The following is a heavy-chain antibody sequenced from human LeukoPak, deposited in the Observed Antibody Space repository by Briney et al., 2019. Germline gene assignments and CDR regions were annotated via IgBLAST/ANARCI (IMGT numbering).Heavy chain of an antibody. J-gene: IGHJ3*02. CDR2: IYSGGST. CDR3: ARDRDPASLRDAFDI. CDR1: GFTVSSNY. Sequence: PGGSLRLSCAASGFTVSSNYMSWVRQAPGKGLEWVSVIYSGGSTYYADSVKGRFTISRDNPKNTLYLQMNSLRVEDTAVYYCARDRDPASLRDAFDIWGQGTMVTVSS. D-gene: IGHD2-2*01. V-gene: IGHV3-66*02.